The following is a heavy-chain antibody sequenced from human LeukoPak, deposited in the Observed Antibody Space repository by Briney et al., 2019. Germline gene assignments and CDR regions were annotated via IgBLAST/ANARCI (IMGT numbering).Heavy chain of an antibody. CDR1: GGSFSGYY. J-gene: IGHJ3*02. CDR2: INHSGST. D-gene: IGHD4-17*01. V-gene: IGHV4-34*01. Sequence: SETLSLTCAVYGGSFSGYYWSCIRQPPGKGLEWIGEINHSGSTNYNPSLKSRVTISVDTSKNQFSLKLSSVTAADTAVYYCAKPQLTTVTTMGYAFDIWGQGTMVTVSS. CDR3: AKPQLTTVTTMGYAFDI.